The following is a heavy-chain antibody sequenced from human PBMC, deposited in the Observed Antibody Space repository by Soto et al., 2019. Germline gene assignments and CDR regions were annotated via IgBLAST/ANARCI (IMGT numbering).Heavy chain of an antibody. CDR1: GFTFNNYA. CDR2: IGRVGGRT. CDR3: ANRSVTDPNSFDS. Sequence: EVQLLESGGGLIQRGGSVRLTCAASGFTFNNYAMGWVRQAPGKGLEWVSSIGRVGGRTHYADSVWGRFTISRDDSGGTVYHQMNSGRFDAPASYFGANRSVTDPNSFDSGGRGPLFTVSP. D-gene: IGHD2-21*02. J-gene: IGHJ5*01. V-gene: IGHV3-23*01.